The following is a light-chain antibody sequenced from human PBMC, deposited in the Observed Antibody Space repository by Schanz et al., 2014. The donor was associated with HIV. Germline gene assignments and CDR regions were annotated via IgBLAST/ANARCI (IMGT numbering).Light chain of an antibody. V-gene: IGLV1-44*01. CDR3: ATWDDSLDGWV. CDR1: SSNISSNT. J-gene: IGLJ3*02. CDR2: NSY. Sequence: QSVLTQPPSASGTPGQRVTISCSGSSSNISSNTINWYQQLPGTAPKLLIYNSYHRPSGVPDRFSGSESGTSASLAISGLQSEDESDFFCATWDDSLDGWVFGGGTKLTVL.